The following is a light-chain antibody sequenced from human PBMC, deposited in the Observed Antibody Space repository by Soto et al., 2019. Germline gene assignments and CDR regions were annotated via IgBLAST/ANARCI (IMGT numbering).Light chain of an antibody. V-gene: IGKV4-1*01. CDR3: QQYYSTPIT. J-gene: IGKJ5*01. CDR2: WAS. CDR1: QSVLYSSNNKNC. Sequence: DIVMTQSPNSLAVSLGERATINCKSSQSVLYSSNNKNCLAWFQKKPGQPPKLLIFWASTREFGVPDRFSGSGSGTDFTLTISILQPEDVAVYYCQQYYSTPITFGQGTRLEIK.